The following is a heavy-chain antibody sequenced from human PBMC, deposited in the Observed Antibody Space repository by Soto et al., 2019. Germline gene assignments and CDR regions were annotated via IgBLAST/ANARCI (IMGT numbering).Heavy chain of an antibody. D-gene: IGHD2-8*01. J-gene: IGHJ6*02. CDR1: GYAFSNNF. CDR3: ARALRNGYFYGMDI. V-gene: IGHV1-46*01. CDR2: INPTTGLT. Sequence: ASEKVSCKASGYAFSNNFMHWVRQAPAQGLEWMGVINPTTGLTSNAQKFQGRITMTSDTSSSTAYMELSSLRSEDTAVYYCARALRNGYFYGMDIWGQGTTVTVSS.